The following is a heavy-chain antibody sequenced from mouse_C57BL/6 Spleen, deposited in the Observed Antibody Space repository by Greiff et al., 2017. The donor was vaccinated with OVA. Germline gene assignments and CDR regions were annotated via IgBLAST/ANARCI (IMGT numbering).Heavy chain of an antibody. CDR2: IYPGSGNT. D-gene: IGHD2-4*01. CDR3: ARSDYVWYFDV. V-gene: IGHV1-76*01. Sequence: QVQLQQSGAELVRPGASVKLSCKASGYTFTDYYINWVKQRPGQGLEWIARIYPGSGNTYYNEKFKGKATLTAEKSSSTAYMQLSSLTSEDSAVYFCARSDYVWYFDVWGTGTTVTVSS. CDR1: GYTFTDYY. J-gene: IGHJ1*03.